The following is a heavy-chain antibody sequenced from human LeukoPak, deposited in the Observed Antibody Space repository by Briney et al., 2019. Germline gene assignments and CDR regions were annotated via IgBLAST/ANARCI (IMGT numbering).Heavy chain of an antibody. CDR3: ARDSSGYDSSYYYMDV. CDR1: GFTFSSYS. V-gene: IGHV3-21*01. Sequence: GGSLRLSCAASGFTFSSYSMNWVRQAPGKGLEWVSFISTSSIYIYYADSVKGRFTISRDNAKNSLYLQMNSLRAEDTAVYHCARDSSGYDSSYYYMDVWGKGTTVTVSS. CDR2: ISTSSIYI. J-gene: IGHJ6*03. D-gene: IGHD5-12*01.